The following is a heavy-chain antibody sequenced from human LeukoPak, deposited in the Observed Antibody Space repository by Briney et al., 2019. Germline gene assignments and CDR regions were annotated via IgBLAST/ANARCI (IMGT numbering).Heavy chain of an antibody. J-gene: IGHJ4*02. CDR3: AKSLVRWAFDY. Sequence: GGSLRLSCAASGFTFATYAMTWVRQAPGKGLEWVSTINYAGTHYADSVKGRFTISRDNSKSTLYLQMNSLTAEDTALYYCAKSLVRWAFDYWGQGALVSVSS. CDR2: INYAGT. D-gene: IGHD1-26*01. V-gene: IGHV3-23*01. CDR1: GFTFATYA.